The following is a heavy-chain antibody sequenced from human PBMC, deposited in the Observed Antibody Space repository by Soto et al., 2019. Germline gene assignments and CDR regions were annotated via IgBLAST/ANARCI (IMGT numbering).Heavy chain of an antibody. CDR1: GGSFSNFG. Sequence: AVKVSCKASGGSFSNFGISWVRQAPGQGLEWMGGIVPVFGRPNYAQRFRGRLTITADESTSTGYMELISLRSDDTAVYYCAGEGSGYNFWGQGTQVTVSS. D-gene: IGHD5-12*01. CDR3: AGEGSGYNF. V-gene: IGHV1-69*13. CDR2: IVPVFGRP. J-gene: IGHJ4*02.